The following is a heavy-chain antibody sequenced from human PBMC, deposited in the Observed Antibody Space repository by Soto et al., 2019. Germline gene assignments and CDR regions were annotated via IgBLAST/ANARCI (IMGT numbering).Heavy chain of an antibody. V-gene: IGHV3-74*01. CDR2: INSDGSST. D-gene: IGHD3-10*01. CDR3: ARGVRGAWYFDL. Sequence: EVQLVESGGGLVQPGGSLRLSFAASGFTFSSYWMHWVRQSPGKGLVWVSRINSDGSSTSYADSVKGRFTISRDNAKNTLYLQMNSLRAEDTAVYYCARGVRGAWYFDLWGRGTLGTVSA. CDR1: GFTFSSYW. J-gene: IGHJ2*01.